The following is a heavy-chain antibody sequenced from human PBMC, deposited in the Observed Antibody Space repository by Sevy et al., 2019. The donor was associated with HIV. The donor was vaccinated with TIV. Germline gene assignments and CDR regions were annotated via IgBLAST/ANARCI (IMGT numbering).Heavy chain of an antibody. V-gene: IGHV4-34*01. CDR2: INHSGST. J-gene: IGHJ6*02. Sequence: SETLSLTCAVYGGSFSGYYWSWIRQPPGKGLEWIGEINHSGSTNYNPSLKSRVTISVDTSKNQFSLKLSSVTAADTAVYYCARGRGICSSTSCYRYYYYGMDVWDQGTTVTVSS. CDR1: GGSFSGYY. CDR3: ARGRGICSSTSCYRYYYYGMDV. D-gene: IGHD2-2*01.